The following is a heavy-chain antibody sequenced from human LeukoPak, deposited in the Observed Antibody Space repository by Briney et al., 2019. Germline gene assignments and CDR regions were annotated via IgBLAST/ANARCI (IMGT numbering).Heavy chain of an antibody. V-gene: IGHV3-48*01. CDR3: ATKSRYSSGWFPAPDY. D-gene: IGHD6-19*01. Sequence: GGSLRLSCAASGFSFRSYSMNWVRQAPGKGLEWVSYISAGSSTIYYADSVKGRFTISRDNAKNSLYLQMNSLRAEDTAVYYCATKSRYSSGWFPAPDYWGQGTLVTVSS. CDR1: GFSFRSYS. J-gene: IGHJ4*02. CDR2: ISAGSSTI.